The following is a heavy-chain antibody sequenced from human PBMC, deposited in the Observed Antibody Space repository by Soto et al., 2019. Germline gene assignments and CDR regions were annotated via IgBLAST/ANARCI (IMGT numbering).Heavy chain of an antibody. J-gene: IGHJ5*02. CDR2: ISAYNGNT. CDR3: ARDTLVGNWFDP. D-gene: IGHD2-15*01. CDR1: GYTFTSYG. Sequence: VASVKVSCKASGYTFTSYGISWVRQAPGQGLEWMGWISAYNGNTNYAQKLQGRVTVTTDTSTSTAYMELRSLRSDDTAVYYCARDTLVGNWFDPWGQGTLVTVSS. V-gene: IGHV1-18*01.